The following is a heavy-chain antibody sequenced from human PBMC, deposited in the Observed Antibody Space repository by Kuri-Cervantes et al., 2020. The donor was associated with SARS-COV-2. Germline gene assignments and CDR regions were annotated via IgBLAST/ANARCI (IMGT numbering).Heavy chain of an antibody. J-gene: IGHJ6*03. CDR3: TTGPSVAVRPDSYFYMDV. Sequence: GGSLRLSCTASGFTFGDYAMNWFRQTPGKGLEWVGFSRSKAYGGTSEYAASVKDRFTISRDDTGTIAYLQMNSLKTEDTAVYYCTTGPSVAVRPDSYFYMDVWGKVTTVTVSS. D-gene: IGHD3-10*01. CDR2: SRSKAYGGTS. V-gene: IGHV3-49*03. CDR1: GFTFGDYA.